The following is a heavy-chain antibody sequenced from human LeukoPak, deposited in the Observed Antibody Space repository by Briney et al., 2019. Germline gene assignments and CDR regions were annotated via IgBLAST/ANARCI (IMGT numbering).Heavy chain of an antibody. CDR2: IYYSGST. CDR1: GGSISSYY. V-gene: IGHV4-59*01. Sequence: SETLSLTCTVSGGSISSYYWSWIRQPPGKGLGWIGYIYYSGSTNYNTSLKSRVTISVDTSKNQFSLKLSSVTAADTAVYYCASTSSSWYNYYYYYMDVWGKGTTVTVSS. D-gene: IGHD6-13*01. J-gene: IGHJ6*03. CDR3: ASTSSSWYNYYYYYMDV.